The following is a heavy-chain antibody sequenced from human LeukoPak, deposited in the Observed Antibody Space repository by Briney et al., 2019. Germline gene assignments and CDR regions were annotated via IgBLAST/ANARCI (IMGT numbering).Heavy chain of an antibody. V-gene: IGHV3-53*01. D-gene: IGHD4-17*01. J-gene: IGHJ4*02. CDR2: IYPGGDS. CDR1: GFNVGSKH. Sequence: PGASLRLSCAASGFNVGSKHMNWVRQAPGKGLEWVSGIYPGGDSYYADSLKGRFIISRDISKNTAFLQMNSLRDEDTAVYYCARLNFGDDYWGQGALVTVSS. CDR3: ARLNFGDDY.